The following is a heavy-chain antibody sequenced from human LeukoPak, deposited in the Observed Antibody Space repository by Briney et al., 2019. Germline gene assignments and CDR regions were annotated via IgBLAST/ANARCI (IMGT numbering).Heavy chain of an antibody. CDR3: ARAYRGELSLSAFDI. V-gene: IGHV4-39*01. J-gene: IGHJ3*02. CDR2: IFYTGST. Sequence: SETLSLTCTVCGGSISTSSFYWGWIRQPPGKGLEWIGSIFYTGSTYCNPSLNSRVTISVDKSKDQFSLKLSSVTAADTAVYYCARAYRGELSLSAFDIWGQGTMVTVSS. D-gene: IGHD3-16*02. CDR1: GGSISTSSFY.